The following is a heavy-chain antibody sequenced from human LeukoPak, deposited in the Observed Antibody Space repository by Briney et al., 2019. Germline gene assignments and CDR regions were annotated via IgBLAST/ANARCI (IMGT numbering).Heavy chain of an antibody. V-gene: IGHV4-34*01. D-gene: IGHD3-9*01. J-gene: IGHJ4*02. CDR2: INHSGST. CDR1: GGSFSGYY. CDR3: ARGKLIRYFDWLSRQFDY. Sequence: SETLSLTCAVCGGSFSGYYWSWIRQPPGKGLEWIGEINHSGSTNYNPSLKSRVTISVDTSKNQFSLKLSSVTAADTAVYYCARGKLIRYFDWLSRQFDYWGQGTLVTVSS.